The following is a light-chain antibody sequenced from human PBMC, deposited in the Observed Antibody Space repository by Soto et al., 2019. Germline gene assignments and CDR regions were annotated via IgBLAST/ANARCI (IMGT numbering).Light chain of an antibody. CDR1: RAITNH. V-gene: IGKV1-39*01. CDR2: AAS. Sequence: DVQLTQSPSPLSASVGDRVSISCRASRAITNHLNWYQQKPGKAPILLVYAASTLETGVPSRFSGSGSGTHFTLTNDNLQPEEVATYFCQQNYITPLTFGGGTKVEI. CDR3: QQNYITPLT. J-gene: IGKJ4*01.